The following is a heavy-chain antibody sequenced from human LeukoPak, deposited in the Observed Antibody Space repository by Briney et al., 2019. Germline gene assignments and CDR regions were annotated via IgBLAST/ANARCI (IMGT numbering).Heavy chain of an antibody. CDR2: INHSGST. V-gene: IGHV4-34*01. J-gene: IGHJ4*02. D-gene: IGHD3-22*01. Sequence: SETLSLTCAVYGGSFSGYYWSWIRQPPGKGLEWIGEINHSGSTNYNPSLKSRVTISVDTSKNQFSLKLSSVTAADTAVYYCARPKFHYYDSSGYYYDYWGQGTLVTVSS. CDR3: ARPKFHYYDSSGYYYDY. CDR1: GGSFSGYY.